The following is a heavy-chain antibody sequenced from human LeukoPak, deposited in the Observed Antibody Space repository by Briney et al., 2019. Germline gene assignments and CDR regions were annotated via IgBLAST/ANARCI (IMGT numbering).Heavy chain of an antibody. Sequence: GGSLRLSCAASGFTFSSYSMNWVRQAPGKGLEWVSYIRSSYSPIYYADSVKGRFTISRDNARNSLYLQMNSLRAEDTAVYYCVRDPDALDYWGQGTLVTVSS. J-gene: IGHJ4*02. CDR3: VRDPDALDY. CDR2: IRSSYSPI. V-gene: IGHV3-48*01. CDR1: GFTFSSYS. D-gene: IGHD2-2*01.